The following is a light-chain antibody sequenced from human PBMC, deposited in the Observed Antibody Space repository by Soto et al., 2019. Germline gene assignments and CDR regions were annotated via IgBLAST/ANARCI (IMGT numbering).Light chain of an antibody. CDR3: YSTDSSGNHRV. V-gene: IGLV3-10*01. Sequence: SYELTQPPSVSVSTGQTARITCSGDTLPRKYAYWYQKKSGQAPVLVIYDDNKRPSGIPERFSGASSGTMATLTISGAQVEDEADYSCYSTDSSGNHRVFGGGTKLTVL. CDR1: TLPRKY. J-gene: IGLJ3*02. CDR2: DDN.